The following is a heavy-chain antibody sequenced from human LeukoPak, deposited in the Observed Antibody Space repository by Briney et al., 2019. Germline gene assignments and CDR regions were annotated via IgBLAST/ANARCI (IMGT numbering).Heavy chain of an antibody. Sequence: SSETLSLTCAGYGGSFSGYYWSWIRQPPGKGLEWIGEINHSGSTNYNPSLKSRVTISVDTSKNQFSLKLSSVTAADTAVYYCARGKRIVYYYDSSGYPSWGQGTLVTVSS. V-gene: IGHV4-34*01. D-gene: IGHD3-22*01. CDR3: ARGKRIVYYYDSSGYPS. J-gene: IGHJ5*02. CDR2: INHSGST. CDR1: GGSFSGYY.